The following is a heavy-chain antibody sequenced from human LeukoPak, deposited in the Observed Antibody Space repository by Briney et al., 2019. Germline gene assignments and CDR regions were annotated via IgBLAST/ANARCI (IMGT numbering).Heavy chain of an antibody. J-gene: IGHJ4*02. V-gene: IGHV4-38-2*02. CDR2: IYYSGST. CDR3: ARFRDGGGSSNDYFDY. Sequence: PSETLSLTCTVSGYSISSGYYWGWIRQPPGKGLEWIGSIYYSGSTYYNPSLKSRVTISVDTSKNQFSLKLSSVTAADTAVYYCARFRDGGGSSNDYFDYWGQGTLVTVSS. D-gene: IGHD2-15*01. CDR1: GYSISSGYY.